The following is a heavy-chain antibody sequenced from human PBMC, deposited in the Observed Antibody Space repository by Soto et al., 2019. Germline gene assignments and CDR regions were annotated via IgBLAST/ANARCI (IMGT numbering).Heavy chain of an antibody. D-gene: IGHD3-9*01. CDR1: GGSFSGYY. Sequence: QVQLQQWGAGLLKPSETLSLTCGVYGGSFSGYYWSWIRQPPWKGVEWIGEINHSGSTNYNPSLKSRVTISVDTSKNQFSLKLSSVTAADTAVYYCARTYDILTGYHLKQSYFDYWGQGTLVTVSS. J-gene: IGHJ4*02. CDR2: INHSGST. V-gene: IGHV4-34*01. CDR3: ARTYDILTGYHLKQSYFDY.